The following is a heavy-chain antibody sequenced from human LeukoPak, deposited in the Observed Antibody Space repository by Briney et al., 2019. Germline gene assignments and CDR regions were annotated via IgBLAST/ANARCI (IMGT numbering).Heavy chain of an antibody. V-gene: IGHV3-33*01. D-gene: IGHD3-22*01. J-gene: IGHJ4*02. Sequence: GGSLRLSCAASGFTFSSYGMHWVRQAPGKGLEWVAVIWYDGSNKYHADSVKGRFTISRDNSKNTLYLQMNSLRAEDTAVYYCARDYYYDSSGYSYYFDYWGQGTLVTVSS. CDR1: GFTFSSYG. CDR2: IWYDGSNK. CDR3: ARDYYYDSSGYSYYFDY.